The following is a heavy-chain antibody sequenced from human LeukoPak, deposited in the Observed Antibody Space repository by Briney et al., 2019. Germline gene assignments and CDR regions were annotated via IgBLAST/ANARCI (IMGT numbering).Heavy chain of an antibody. Sequence: GGSLRLSCAASGFTFSSYSMNWVRQAPGKGLEWVSSISSSSSYIYYADSVKGRFTISRDNAKNSLYLQMNSLRAEDTAVYYCARDLKSCSSTSCYSTYMDVWGKGTTVTVSS. CDR3: ARDLKSCSSTSCYSTYMDV. D-gene: IGHD2-2*01. V-gene: IGHV3-21*01. CDR1: GFTFSSYS. CDR2: ISSSSSYI. J-gene: IGHJ6*03.